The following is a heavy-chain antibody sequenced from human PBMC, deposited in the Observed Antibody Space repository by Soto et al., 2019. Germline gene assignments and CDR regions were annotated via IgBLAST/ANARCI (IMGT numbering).Heavy chain of an antibody. J-gene: IGHJ3*02. CDR2: IYPGDSDT. D-gene: IGHD3-10*01. V-gene: IGHV5-51*01. CDR1: GYSFTSYW. CDR3: ARHRTDTYYYDAFDI. Sequence: GESLKIPCKGSGYSFTSYWIGWVRQMPGKGLEWMGIIYPGDSDTRYSPSFQGQVTISADKSISTAYLQWSSLKASDTAMYYCARHRTDTYYYDAFDIWGQGTMVTVSS.